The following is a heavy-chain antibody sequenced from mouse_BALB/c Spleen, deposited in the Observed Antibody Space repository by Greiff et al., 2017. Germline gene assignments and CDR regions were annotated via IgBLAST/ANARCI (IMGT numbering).Heavy chain of an antibody. D-gene: IGHD2-14*01. CDR1: GFTFSSFG. J-gene: IGHJ3*01. Sequence: EVHLVESGGGLVQPGGSRKLSCAASGFTFSSFGMHWVRQAPEKGLEWVAYISSGSSTIYYADTVKGRFTISRDNPKNTLFLQMTSLRSEDTAMYYCARGNYYRPFLTYWGQGTLVTVSA. CDR3: ARGNYYRPFLTY. CDR2: ISSGSSTI. V-gene: IGHV5-17*02.